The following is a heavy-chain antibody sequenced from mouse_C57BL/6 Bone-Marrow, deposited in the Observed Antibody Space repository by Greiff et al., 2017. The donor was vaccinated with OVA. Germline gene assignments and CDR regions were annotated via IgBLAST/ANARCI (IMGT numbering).Heavy chain of an antibody. D-gene: IGHD2-4*01. CDR1: GFTFSSYA. Sequence: EVQGVESGGGLVKPGGSLKLSCAASGFTFSSYAMYWVRQTPEKRLEWVATISDGGSYTYYPDNVKGRLTISRDNAKNNLYLQKSHLKADDTAMYYCASIYDYDFDDWGQGTTLTVSS. J-gene: IGHJ2*01. V-gene: IGHV5-4*01. CDR2: ISDGGSYT. CDR3: ASIYDYDFDD.